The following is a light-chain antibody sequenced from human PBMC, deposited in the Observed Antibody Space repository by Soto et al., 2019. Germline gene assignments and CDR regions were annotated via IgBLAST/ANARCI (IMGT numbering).Light chain of an antibody. Sequence: QSVLTQPPSVSAAPGQQVTISCSGSSSNIEDNYVSWYQHLPGTAPKLVVYDNDRRPSGIPGRFSGSKSGTSATLVITGLQTGDEADYYCGTWDDRLDGNYVFGTGTQLTVL. V-gene: IGLV1-51*01. J-gene: IGLJ1*01. CDR3: GTWDDRLDGNYV. CDR2: DND. CDR1: SSNIEDNY.